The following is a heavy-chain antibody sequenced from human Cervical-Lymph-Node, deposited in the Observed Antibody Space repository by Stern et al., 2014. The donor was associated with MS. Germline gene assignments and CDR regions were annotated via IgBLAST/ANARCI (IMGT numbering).Heavy chain of an antibody. D-gene: IGHD1-14*01. Sequence: EVQLVESGAEVKKPGESLKISCKGSEYNFNTHWIAWVRQMPGKGLEWLGNIYPGNTYTRYNPSLQGQVSISADKSIPTAYLHFSSLKAADSAMYFCARHGGPNWNHEAHNWFDPWGQGTLVTVSS. CDR2: IYPGNTYT. V-gene: IGHV5-51*03. J-gene: IGHJ5*02. CDR1: EYNFNTHW. CDR3: ARHGGPNWNHEAHNWFDP.